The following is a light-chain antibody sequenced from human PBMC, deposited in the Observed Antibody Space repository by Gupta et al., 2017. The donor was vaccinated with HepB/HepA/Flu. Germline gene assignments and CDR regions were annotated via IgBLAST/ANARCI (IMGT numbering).Light chain of an antibody. J-gene: IGKJ4*01. CDR1: QSVSSN. Sequence: EIVMTQSPATLSVSPGERATLSCRASQSVSSNLAWYQQKPGQAPRLLIYGASTRATGIPARFSGSGDGTEFTLTISSRQSEDFAVYYCQQYNNGHLALTFGGGTKVEIK. V-gene: IGKV3-15*01. CDR3: QQYNNGHLALT. CDR2: GAS.